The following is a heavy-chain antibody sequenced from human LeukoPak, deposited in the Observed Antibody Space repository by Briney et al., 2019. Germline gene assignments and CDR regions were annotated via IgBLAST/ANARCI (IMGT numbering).Heavy chain of an antibody. Sequence: PGGSLRLSCAASGFTFSSYAMSWVRQAPGKGLEWVSAISGSGGSTYYADSVKGRFTISRDNSKNTLYLQMNSLRAEDTAVYYCAKDPYYDILTGYGEPIDYWGQGTLVTVSS. V-gene: IGHV3-23*01. J-gene: IGHJ4*02. D-gene: IGHD3-9*01. CDR1: GFTFSSYA. CDR2: ISGSGGST. CDR3: AKDPYYDILTGYGEPIDY.